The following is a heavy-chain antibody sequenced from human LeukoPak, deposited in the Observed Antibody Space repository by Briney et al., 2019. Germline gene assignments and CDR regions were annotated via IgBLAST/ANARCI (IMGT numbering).Heavy chain of an antibody. CDR2: IKHDGSEQ. D-gene: IGHD3-3*01. CDR1: GFTFSRYW. V-gene: IGHV3-7*01. J-gene: IGHJ4*02. Sequence: GGSLRLSCATSGFTFSRYWMSWVRQAPGKGLEWVANIKHDGSEQYYGDSVKGRFTISRDNAKNSLYLQMNGLRAEDTAVYYCARDLPNDETFAVVPLFDYWGQGTLVTVSS. CDR3: ARDLPNDETFAVVPLFDY.